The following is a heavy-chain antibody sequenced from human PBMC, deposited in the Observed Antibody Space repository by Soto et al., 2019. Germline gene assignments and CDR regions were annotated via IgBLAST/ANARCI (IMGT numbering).Heavy chain of an antibody. J-gene: IGHJ4*02. CDR2: ISYDGSNK. CDR1: GFTFSSYA. Sequence: QVQLVESGGGVVQPGRSLRLSCAASGFTFSSYAMHWVRQAPGKGLEWVAVISYDGSNKYYADSVKGRFTISRDNSKNTLYLQMNSLRVEDTAVYYCASGGYSYGSGYWGQGTLVTVSS. D-gene: IGHD5-18*01. CDR3: ASGGYSYGSGY. V-gene: IGHV3-30-3*01.